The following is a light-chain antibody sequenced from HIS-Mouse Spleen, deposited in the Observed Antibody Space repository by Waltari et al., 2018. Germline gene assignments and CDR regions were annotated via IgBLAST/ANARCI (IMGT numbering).Light chain of an antibody. CDR2: EVR. CDR1: SSDVGSYNR. J-gene: IGLJ2*01. CDR3: SLYTSSSTLV. Sequence: QSALTQPPSVSGSPGQSVTISCTGTSSDVGSYNRVSWYQQPPGTAPEHVIYEVRNRPSGGLDRFAGSKSGNTASLTISGLQAEDEADYYCSLYTSSSTLVFGGGTKLTVL. V-gene: IGLV2-18*01.